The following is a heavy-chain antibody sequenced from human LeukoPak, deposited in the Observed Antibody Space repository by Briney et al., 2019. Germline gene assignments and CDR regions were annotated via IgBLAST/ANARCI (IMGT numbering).Heavy chain of an antibody. CDR1: GGSISSYY. V-gene: IGHV4-59*01. CDR2: IYYSGST. CDR3: ARSPYYYDSSGYTSLYYFDY. Sequence: SETLSLTCTVSGGSISSYYWSWIRQPPGKGREWSGYIYYSGSTNYNPSLKSRVTISVDTSKNQFSLKLSSVTAADTAVYYCARSPYYYDSSGYTSLYYFDYWGQGTLVTVSS. J-gene: IGHJ4*02. D-gene: IGHD3-22*01.